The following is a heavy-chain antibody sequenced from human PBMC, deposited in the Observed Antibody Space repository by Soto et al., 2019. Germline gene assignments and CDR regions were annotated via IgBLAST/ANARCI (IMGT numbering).Heavy chain of an antibody. CDR1: ALTFTRSS. D-gene: IGHD2-2*02. CDR3: LRGGRGYTRDDVLDV. Sequence: RGSLRLSRVDPALTFTRSSMNCARQAPGKGLEWVASISSRSSVIWYADSLKGRFTISRDNAKNSLYLQMNSLRAEDTAVYYCLRGGRGYTRDDVLDVCGQGTMVTVSS. J-gene: IGHJ3*01. V-gene: IGHV3-21*06. CDR2: ISSRSSVI.